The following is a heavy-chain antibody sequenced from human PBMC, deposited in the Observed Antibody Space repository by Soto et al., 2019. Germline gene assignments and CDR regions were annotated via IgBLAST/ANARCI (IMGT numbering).Heavy chain of an antibody. J-gene: IGHJ5*02. Sequence: ASVKVSCKASGGTFSSYAISWVRQAPGQGLEWMGGIIPIFGTANYAQKFQGRVTITADESTSTAYMELSSLRSEDTAVYYCARGYDILTGYSSGSGRGWFDPWGQGTLVTVSS. V-gene: IGHV1-69*13. CDR1: GGTFSSYA. CDR3: ARGYDILTGYSSGSGRGWFDP. D-gene: IGHD3-9*01. CDR2: IIPIFGTA.